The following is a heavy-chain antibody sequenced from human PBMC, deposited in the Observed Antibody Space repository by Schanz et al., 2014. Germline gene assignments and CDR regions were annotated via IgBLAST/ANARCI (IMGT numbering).Heavy chain of an antibody. CDR2: ISAYNGNT. CDR3: ARGGYSSGWYDRDIAHFDY. J-gene: IGHJ4*02. Sequence: QVQLVQSGPAVKKPGASMKVSCLASGYSFTEYFLHWVRQAPGQGLEWMGWISAYNGNTNYAQKLQGRVTMTTDTSTSTVYMELRSLTSDDTAVYYCARGGYSSGWYDRDIAHFDYWGQGTLVTVTS. V-gene: IGHV1-18*01. CDR1: GYSFTEYF. D-gene: IGHD6-19*01.